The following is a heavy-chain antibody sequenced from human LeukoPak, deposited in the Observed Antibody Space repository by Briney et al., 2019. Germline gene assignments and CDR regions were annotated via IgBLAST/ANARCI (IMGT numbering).Heavy chain of an antibody. D-gene: IGHD6-13*01. Sequence: SETLSLTCTVSGGSISSYYRSWIRQPPGKGLEWIGYIYYSGSTNYNPSLKSRVTISVDTSKNQFSLKLSSVTAADTAVYYCARSKGHSSSWYFGLLGYWGQGTLVTVSS. CDR3: ARSKGHSSSWYFGLLGY. V-gene: IGHV4-59*01. J-gene: IGHJ4*02. CDR2: IYYSGST. CDR1: GGSISSYY.